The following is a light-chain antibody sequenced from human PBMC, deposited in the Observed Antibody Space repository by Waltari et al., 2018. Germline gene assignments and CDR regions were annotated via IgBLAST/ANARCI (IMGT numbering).Light chain of an antibody. J-gene: IGKJ4*01. CDR2: DTS. V-gene: IGKV3-11*01. CDR3: QQGSILPLT. CDR1: ESVSNY. Sequence: EVVLTQSPVTLSLAAGERATLPCRASESVSNYLAWYQQKPGQSPRLLIFDTSKRATGIPARFSGSGYGTDFTLTINNLEAEDFALYYCQQGSILPLTFGGGTKVEI.